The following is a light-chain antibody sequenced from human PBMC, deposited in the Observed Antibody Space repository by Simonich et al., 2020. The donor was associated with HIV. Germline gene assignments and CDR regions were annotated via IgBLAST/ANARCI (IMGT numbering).Light chain of an antibody. CDR2: WAS. J-gene: IGKJ2*01. Sequence: DIVMTQSPDSLAVSLGERAPINCKSNQSVLSSSNNKNYLAWYQQKPGQPPKLLIYWASARESGVPDRFSGSGSGTDFTLTISSLQAEDVAVYYCQQYYTTPQTFGQGTNLEIK. CDR1: QSVLSSSNNKNY. CDR3: QQYYTTPQT. V-gene: IGKV4-1*01.